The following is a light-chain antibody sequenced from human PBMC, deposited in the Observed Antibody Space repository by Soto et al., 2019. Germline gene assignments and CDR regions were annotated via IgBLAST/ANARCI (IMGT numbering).Light chain of an antibody. V-gene: IGKV1-27*01. CDR3: QNYNSFSQFT. J-gene: IGKJ3*01. CDR2: SAS. CDR1: QDISHY. Sequence: DIQMTQSPSSLSASVGDRVTITCRASQDISHYLVWYQQKPGKVPKLLIYSASTLQSGVPSRYSGSGFGTDFTLTISSLQPEDVATYYCQNYNSFSQFTFGPGTKVDIK.